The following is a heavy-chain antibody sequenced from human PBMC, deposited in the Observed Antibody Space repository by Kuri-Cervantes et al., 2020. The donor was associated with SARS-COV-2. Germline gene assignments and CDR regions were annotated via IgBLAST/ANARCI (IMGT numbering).Heavy chain of an antibody. CDR2: IYYSGST. J-gene: IGHJ4*02. Sequence: GSLRLSCTVSGGSISSHYWSWIRQPPGKGLEWIGYIYYSGSTNYNPSLKSRVTISVDTSKNQFSLKLSSVTAADTAVYYCARLGEGDDYDFWSGYYEGGYFDYWGQGTLVTVSS. V-gene: IGHV4-59*08. CDR1: GGSISSHY. D-gene: IGHD3-3*01. CDR3: ARLGEGDDYDFWSGYYEGGYFDY.